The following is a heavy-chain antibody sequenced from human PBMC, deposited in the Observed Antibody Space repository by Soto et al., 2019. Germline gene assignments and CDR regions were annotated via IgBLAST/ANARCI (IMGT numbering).Heavy chain of an antibody. V-gene: IGHV1-69*02. CDR3: ARGRYCSSTSCYAPFDY. CDR1: GGTFSSYT. Sequence: QVQLVQSGAEVKKPGSSVKVSCKASGGTFSSYTISWVRQAPGQGLEWMGRIIPILGIANYAQKFQGRVTITADKSPGTAYMELSSLRSEDTAVYYCARGRYCSSTSCYAPFDYWGQGTLVTVSS. D-gene: IGHD2-2*01. J-gene: IGHJ4*02. CDR2: IIPILGIA.